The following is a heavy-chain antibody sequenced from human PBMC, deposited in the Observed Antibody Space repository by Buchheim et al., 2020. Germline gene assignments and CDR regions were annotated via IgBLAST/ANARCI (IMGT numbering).Heavy chain of an antibody. V-gene: IGHV3-23*01. J-gene: IGHJ4*02. CDR1: GFTFSSYA. D-gene: IGHD6-13*01. CDR3: AKGGISQAGLDF. Sequence: EVQLLESGGGLVQPGGSLRLSCAASGFTFSSYAMTWVRQAPGKGLEWVSSIDRGGDPYYEDSVKGRFTILRDDSESTLFLQMNSLRVEDTAVYHCAKGGISQAGLDFWAQGT. CDR2: IDRGGDP.